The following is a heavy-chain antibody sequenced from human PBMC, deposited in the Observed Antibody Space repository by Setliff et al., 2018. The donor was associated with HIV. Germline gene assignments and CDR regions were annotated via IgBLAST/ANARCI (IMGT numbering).Heavy chain of an antibody. Sequence: PGESLKISCKASGYNVASYWISWVRQMPGKGLEWMGRIGPSDSYTNDSPSFQGHVTISADQSISTAYLQWSSLKASVTAMYYCAGQLRVVAATPLGGLDYWGQGTLVTVSS. V-gene: IGHV5-10-1*01. CDR1: GYNVASYW. CDR3: AGQLRVVAATPLGGLDY. D-gene: IGHD2-15*01. J-gene: IGHJ4*02. CDR2: IGPSDSYT.